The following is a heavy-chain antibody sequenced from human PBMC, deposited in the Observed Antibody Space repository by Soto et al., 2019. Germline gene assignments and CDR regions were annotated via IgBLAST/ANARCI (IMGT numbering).Heavy chain of an antibody. V-gene: IGHV3-30*18. Sequence: GGSLRLSCAASGFTFSSYGMHWVRQAPGKGLEWVAVISYDGSNKYYADSVKGRFTISRDNSKNTLYLQMNSLRAEDTAVYYCAKATMIYGDYYYYGMDVWGQGTTVTVS. CDR2: ISYDGSNK. J-gene: IGHJ6*02. CDR1: GFTFSSYG. CDR3: AKATMIYGDYYYYGMDV. D-gene: IGHD4-17*01.